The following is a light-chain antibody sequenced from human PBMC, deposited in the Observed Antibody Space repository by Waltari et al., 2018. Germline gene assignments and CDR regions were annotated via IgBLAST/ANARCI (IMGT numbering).Light chain of an antibody. CDR1: QSLFDRDYGKTF. V-gene: IGKV2-40*01. CDR3: MQRVEFPWT. CDR2: TLS. Sequence: DIVMTQTPLSLPVTPGEPASISCRSSQSLFDRDYGKTFVDWYLQKPGQSPQLLIYTLSYRPSGVPDRFSGSGSDTDFTLKISGVEAEDVGVYYCMQRVEFPWTFGQGTKVEIK. J-gene: IGKJ1*01.